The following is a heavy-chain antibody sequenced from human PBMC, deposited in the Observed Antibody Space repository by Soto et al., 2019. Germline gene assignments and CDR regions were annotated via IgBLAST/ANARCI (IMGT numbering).Heavy chain of an antibody. CDR1: GFTFSSYS. CDR2: ISSSSSYI. V-gene: IGHV3-21*01. J-gene: IGHJ4*02. Sequence: EVQLVESGGGLVKPGGSLRLSCAASGFTFSSYSMNWVRQAPGKGLEWVSSISSSSSYIYYADSVKGRFTISRDNAKNSLYLQMNSLRAEDTAVYYCARAQYYYDSSGYYYFDYWGQGTLVTVSS. D-gene: IGHD3-22*01. CDR3: ARAQYYYDSSGYYYFDY.